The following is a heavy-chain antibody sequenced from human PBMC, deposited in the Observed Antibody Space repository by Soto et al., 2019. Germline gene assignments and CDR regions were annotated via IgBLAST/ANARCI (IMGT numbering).Heavy chain of an antibody. J-gene: IGHJ4*02. Sequence: EVQLLESGGGLVQPGGSLRLSCAASGFTLSNYGMNWVLQAPGKGLEWVSGISASDGSTYYADSVKGRFTISRDKSKNTLYLQMNALRAEDTAVYDCAKDKYDDWGPGTLVTVSS. V-gene: IGHV3-23*01. CDR3: AKDKYDD. CDR2: ISASDGST. CDR1: GFTLSNYG. D-gene: IGHD3-22*01.